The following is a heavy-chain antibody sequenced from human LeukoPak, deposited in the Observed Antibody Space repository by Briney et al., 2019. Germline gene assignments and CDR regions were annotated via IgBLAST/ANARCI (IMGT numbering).Heavy chain of an antibody. CDR2: IYHSGST. J-gene: IGHJ4*02. CDR3: ASWAVRGVTLPDFEDY. Sequence: SETLSLTCTVSGYSISSGYYWGWIRQPPGKGLEWIGSIYHSGSTYYNPSLKSRVTISVDTSKNQFSLKLSSVTAADTAVYYCASWAVRGVTLPDFEDYWGQGTLVTVSS. CDR1: GYSISSGYY. D-gene: IGHD3-10*01. V-gene: IGHV4-38-2*02.